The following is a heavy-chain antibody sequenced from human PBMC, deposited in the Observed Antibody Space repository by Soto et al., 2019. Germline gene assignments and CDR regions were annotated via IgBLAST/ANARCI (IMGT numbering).Heavy chain of an antibody. D-gene: IGHD6-6*01. CDR3: ARSSSSSGP. V-gene: IGHV3-23*01. CDR1: GFTFSSYA. J-gene: IGHJ4*02. Sequence: EVQLLESGGSLVQPGGSLRLSCAASGFTFSSYAMSWVRQGPGKGLEWVSAISDSGTNTYYADSVKGRFTISRDNSKSMMYLQMNSLRDEDTATYYCARSSSSSGPWGQGTLVTVSS. CDR2: ISDSGTNT.